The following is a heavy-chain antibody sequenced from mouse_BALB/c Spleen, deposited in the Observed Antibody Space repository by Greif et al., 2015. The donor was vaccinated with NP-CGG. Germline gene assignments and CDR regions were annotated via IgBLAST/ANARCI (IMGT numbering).Heavy chain of an antibody. V-gene: IGHV14-3*02. CDR1: GFNIKDTY. CDR3: ARVITSYWYFDV. Sequence: VQLQQSGAELVKPGASVKLSCTASGFNIKDTYMHWVKQRPEQGLEWIGRIDRANGNTKYDPKFQGKATITADTSSNTADLQLSSLTSENAAVYYCARVITSYWYFDVWGAGTTVTVAS. D-gene: IGHD2-4*01. J-gene: IGHJ1*01. CDR2: IDRANGNT.